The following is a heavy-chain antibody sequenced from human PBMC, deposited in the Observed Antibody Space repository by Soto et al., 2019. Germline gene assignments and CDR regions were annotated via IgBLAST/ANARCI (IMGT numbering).Heavy chain of an antibody. CDR3: ARVDYGSSGPGAFDI. CDR1: GGSISSGDYY. V-gene: IGHV4-30-4*01. Sequence: PSETLSLTCTVSGGSISSGDYYWSWIRQPPGKGLEWIGYIYYSGSTYYNPSLKSRVTISVDTSKNQFSLKLSSVTAADTAVYYCARVDYGSSGPGAFDIWGQGTMVTVSS. CDR2: IYYSGST. D-gene: IGHD3-22*01. J-gene: IGHJ3*02.